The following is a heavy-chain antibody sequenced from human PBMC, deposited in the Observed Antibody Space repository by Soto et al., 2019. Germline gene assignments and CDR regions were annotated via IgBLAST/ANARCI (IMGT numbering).Heavy chain of an antibody. CDR1: GGTFSSYA. D-gene: IGHD3-3*01. CDR3: ASGFGVVIDWFDP. Sequence: SVRVSCKAAGGTFSSYAISWVQQAPGQGLEWMGGIIPIFGTANYAQKFQGRVTITADESTSTAYMELSSLRSEDTAVYYCASGFGVVIDWFDPWGQGTLVTVSS. V-gene: IGHV1-69*13. J-gene: IGHJ5*02. CDR2: IIPIFGTA.